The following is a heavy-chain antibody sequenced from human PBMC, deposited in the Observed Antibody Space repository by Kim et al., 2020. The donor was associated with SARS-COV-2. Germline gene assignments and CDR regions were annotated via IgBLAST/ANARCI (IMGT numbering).Heavy chain of an antibody. V-gene: IGHV3-7*03. CDR3: ARAASCSGTSCFDY. Sequence: GGSLRLSCAASGFTFSSYWMSWVRQAPGKGLEWVANIKQDGSEKYYVDSVKGRFTTSKDNATNSLDLQMSSLRAEDTAVYYCARAASCSGTSCFDYWGQGTLVTVSS. CDR1: GFTFSSYW. D-gene: IGHD2-2*01. CDR2: IKQDGSEK. J-gene: IGHJ4*02.